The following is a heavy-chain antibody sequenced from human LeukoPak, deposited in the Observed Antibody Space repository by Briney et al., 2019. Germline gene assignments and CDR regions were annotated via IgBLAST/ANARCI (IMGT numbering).Heavy chain of an antibody. CDR1: GYSFTSYW. CDR2: IYPGDSDT. D-gene: IGHD1-7*01. J-gene: IGHJ6*03. Sequence: GESLKISCKGSGYSFTSYWIGWVRQMPGKGLEWMGIIYPGDSDTRHSPSFQGQVTISADKSISTAYLQWSSLKASDTAMYYCATQWNYGYYYMDVWGKGTTVTVSS. CDR3: ATQWNYGYYYMDV. V-gene: IGHV5-51*01.